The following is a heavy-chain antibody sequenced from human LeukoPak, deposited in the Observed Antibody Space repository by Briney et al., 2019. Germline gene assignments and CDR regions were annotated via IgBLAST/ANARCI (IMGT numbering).Heavy chain of an antibody. CDR3: AKVRGTYSSGYFFDY. J-gene: IGHJ4*02. CDR1: GFTFDNYA. D-gene: IGHD6-19*01. Sequence: ARSLRLSCAASGFTFDNYAMHGVRQAPGMGLEGLSIKWWNSGYIGYADSVKGRFTISRDNAKKSLDLQMNSLRAEDMAFYYCAKVRGTYSSGYFFDYWGQGTLVTVSS. CDR2: KWWNSGYI. V-gene: IGHV3-9*03.